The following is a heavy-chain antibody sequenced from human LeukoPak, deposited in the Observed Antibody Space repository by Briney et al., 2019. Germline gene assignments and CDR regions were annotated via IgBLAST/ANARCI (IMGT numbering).Heavy chain of an antibody. D-gene: IGHD2-2*01. Sequence: GGSLRLSCAASGFTFSSYWMSWVRQAPGKGLEWVANIKQDGSEKYYVDSVKGRFTISRDNAKNSLYLQMNSLRAEDTAVYYCARPRGSSTSLNYYYGMDVWGQGTTVTVSS. J-gene: IGHJ6*02. CDR1: GFTFSSYW. CDR3: ARPRGSSTSLNYYYGMDV. V-gene: IGHV3-7*03. CDR2: IKQDGSEK.